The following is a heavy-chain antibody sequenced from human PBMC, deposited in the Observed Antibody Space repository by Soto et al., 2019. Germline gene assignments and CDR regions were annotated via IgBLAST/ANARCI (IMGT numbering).Heavy chain of an antibody. CDR1: GGSTSRSSYY. CDR2: IYYSGST. CDR3: ARRDRGTTYYYYYYGMDV. J-gene: IGHJ6*02. D-gene: IGHD1-7*01. V-gene: IGHV4-39*01. Sequence: SETLSLTCTVYGGSTSRSSYYWGWIRQPPGKGLEWIGSIYYSGSTYYNPSLKSRVTISVDTSKNQFSLKLSSVTAADTAVYYCARRDRGTTYYYYYYGMDVWGQGTTVT.